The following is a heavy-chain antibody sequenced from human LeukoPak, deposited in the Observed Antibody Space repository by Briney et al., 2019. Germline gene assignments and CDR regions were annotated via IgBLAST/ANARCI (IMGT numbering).Heavy chain of an antibody. Sequence: LSGGSLRLSCAASGFTFSSYAMSWVRQAPGKGLEWVSAISGSGGSTYYADSVKGRFTISRDNSKNTLYLQMNSLRAEDTAVYYCAKGCSSTSCYTGKTVYFDYWGQGTLVTVSS. CDR3: AKGCSSTSCYTGKTVYFDY. CDR1: GFTFSSYA. V-gene: IGHV3-23*01. CDR2: ISGSGGST. D-gene: IGHD2-2*02. J-gene: IGHJ4*02.